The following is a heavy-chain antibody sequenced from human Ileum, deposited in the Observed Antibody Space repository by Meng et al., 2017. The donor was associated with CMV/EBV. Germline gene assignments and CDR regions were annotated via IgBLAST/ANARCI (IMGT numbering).Heavy chain of an antibody. D-gene: IGHD3-3*01. CDR1: GFTFNTYW. CDR2: INSDGSST. J-gene: IGHJ6*02. Sequence: GESLKISCGVSGFTFNTYWMSWVRQAPGKGLVWVSRINSDGSSTSYADSVKGRFTISRDNAKNTLYLQMNSLRAEDTAVYYCARDRENYYDFWSGYGMDVWGQGTTVTVSS. V-gene: IGHV3-74*01. CDR3: ARDRENYYDFWSGYGMDV.